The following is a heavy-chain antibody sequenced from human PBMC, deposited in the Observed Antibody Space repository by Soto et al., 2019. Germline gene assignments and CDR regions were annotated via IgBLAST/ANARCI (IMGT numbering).Heavy chain of an antibody. J-gene: IGHJ6*02. D-gene: IGHD6-13*01. Sequence: GESLKISCKGSGYSFTSYRIGWVRQMPGKGLERMGIIYPGDSDTRYSPSFQGQVTISADKSISTAYLQWSSLKASDTAMYYCARRGSSSWFDYYYGMDVWGQGTTVTVSS. CDR1: GYSFTSYR. V-gene: IGHV5-51*01. CDR3: ARRGSSSWFDYYYGMDV. CDR2: IYPGDSDT.